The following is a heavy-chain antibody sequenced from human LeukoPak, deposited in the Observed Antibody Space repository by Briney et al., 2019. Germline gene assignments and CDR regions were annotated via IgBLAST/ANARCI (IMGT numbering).Heavy chain of an antibody. CDR2: IYYSGST. CDR3: ARHTPMVLAPSGYYYNMDV. V-gene: IGHV4-59*08. D-gene: IGHD5-18*01. Sequence: SETLSLTCTVSGGSISSYYWSWIRQPPGKGLEWIGYIYYSGSTNYNPSLKSRVTMSVDTSKNRFSLKLSSVTAADTAVYYCARHTPMVLAPSGYYYNMDVWGQGTTVTVSS. CDR1: GGSISSYY. J-gene: IGHJ6*02.